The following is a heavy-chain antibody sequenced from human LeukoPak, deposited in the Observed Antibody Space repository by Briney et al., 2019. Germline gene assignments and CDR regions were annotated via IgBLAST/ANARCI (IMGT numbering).Heavy chain of an antibody. CDR1: GYSFTSNW. CDR2: IDPSDFST. J-gene: IGHJ2*01. D-gene: IGHD5-18*01. CDR3: ARQAYSYNSIWYFDL. Sequence: GESLTISCQGSGYSFTSNWITWVRQMPGKGLEWMGRIDPSDFSTNYSPSFKGHVTLSSDKSISTAYLQWSSLKASDTAIYYCARQAYSYNSIWYFDLWGRGTLVTVSS. V-gene: IGHV5-10-1*01.